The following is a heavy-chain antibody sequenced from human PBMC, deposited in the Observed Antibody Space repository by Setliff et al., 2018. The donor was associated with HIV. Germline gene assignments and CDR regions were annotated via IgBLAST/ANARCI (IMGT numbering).Heavy chain of an antibody. CDR3: ARGSRSHGGMFGY. V-gene: IGHV4-31*11. D-gene: IGHD6-13*01. CDR2: FYYSGRT. CDR1: GDSITRGGYY. J-gene: IGHJ4*02. Sequence: SETLSLTCAVSGDSITRGGYYWSWIRQFAGKGLEWIADFYYSGRTNYNPSLKSRLTVSIDTSKNHLSLKLSSVTAADTAIYYCARGSRSHGGMFGYWGQGTLVTVSS.